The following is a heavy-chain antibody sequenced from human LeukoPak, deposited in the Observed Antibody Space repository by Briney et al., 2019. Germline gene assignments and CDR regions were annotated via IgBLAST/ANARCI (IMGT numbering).Heavy chain of an antibody. V-gene: IGHV4-59*08. CDR3: ASSRNHLYYYQYGMDV. CDR2: IYNSGSA. CDR1: GGSISSYY. Sequence: SETLSLACTVSGGSISSYYWTWIRQPPGKGLEWIGYIYNSGSANYNSSLKSRVTMSVDTSKKQLSLKLSSVTAADTAVYYCASSRNHLYYYQYGMDVWGQGTTVTVSS. J-gene: IGHJ6*02.